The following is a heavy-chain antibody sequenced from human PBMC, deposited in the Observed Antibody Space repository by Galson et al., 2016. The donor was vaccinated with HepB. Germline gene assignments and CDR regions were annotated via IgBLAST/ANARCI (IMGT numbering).Heavy chain of an antibody. V-gene: IGHV3-15*01. CDR2: IRIKSDGATT. Sequence: SLRLSCAASGFPFSSFWMTWVRQAPGKGLEWVGRIRIKSDGATTDYSAPVNGRFSISRDDSKNTLYLQMNGLKTEDTAVYYCTTENWWRFHDWGQGTLVTVSS. CDR3: TTENWWRFHD. CDR1: GFPFSSFW. J-gene: IGHJ4*02. D-gene: IGHD2-8*02.